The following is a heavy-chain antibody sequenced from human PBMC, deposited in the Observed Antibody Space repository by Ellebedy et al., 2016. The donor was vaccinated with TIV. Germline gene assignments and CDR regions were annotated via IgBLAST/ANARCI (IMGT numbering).Heavy chain of an antibody. J-gene: IGHJ6*02. CDR2: IHPTFGPT. V-gene: IGHV1-69*13. Sequence: SVKVSCKGSEGSLSRSAISWVRQAPGQGLEWIGGIHPTFGPTTYAQRFQGRVLITADESTSTAYMELGSLTFADTAVYYCAQAPLFAEIKLLGMDVWGQGTSVTVSS. D-gene: IGHD4-23*01. CDR1: EGSLSRSA. CDR3: AQAPLFAEIKLLGMDV.